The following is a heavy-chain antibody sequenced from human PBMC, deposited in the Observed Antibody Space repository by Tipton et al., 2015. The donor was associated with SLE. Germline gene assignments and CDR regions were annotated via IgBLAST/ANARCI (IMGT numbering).Heavy chain of an antibody. J-gene: IGHJ4*02. Sequence: SLRLSCTASKLTFSDVWMKWVRQAPGKGLEWVGLIKSNIHGGTTDYAEPVKGRFTISRDDSTNTLYLQMNGLKTEDTAVYYCTTAGGTTDYWGQGTLVTVSS. CDR3: TTAGGTTDY. V-gene: IGHV3-15*01. CDR2: IKSNIHGGTT. CDR1: KLTFSDVW. D-gene: IGHD1-14*01.